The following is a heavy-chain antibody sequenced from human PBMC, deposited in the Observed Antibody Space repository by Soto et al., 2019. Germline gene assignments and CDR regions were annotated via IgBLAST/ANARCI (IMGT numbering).Heavy chain of an antibody. V-gene: IGHV1-8*01. CDR1: GYTFTSYD. D-gene: IGHD2-15*01. CDR3: ARASPFCSGGSCYARIYYYYYYGMDV. J-gene: IGHJ6*02. CDR2: MNPNSGNT. Sequence: ASVQVSCKASGYTFTSYDINWVRQATGQGLEWMGWMNPNSGNTGYAQKFQGRVTMTRNTSISTAYMELSSLRSEDTAVYYCARASPFCSGGSCYARIYYYYYYGMDVWGQGTTVTVSS.